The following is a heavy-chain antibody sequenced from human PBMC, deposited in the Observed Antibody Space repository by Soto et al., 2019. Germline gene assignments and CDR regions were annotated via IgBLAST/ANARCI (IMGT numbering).Heavy chain of an antibody. D-gene: IGHD3-3*01. Sequence: QVQLVQSGAEVKKPGASVKVSCKASGYTFTSYGISWVRQAPGQGLEWMGWISAYNGNTNYAQKLQGRVTMTTDTSTSTAYMELRSLKSDDTAVYYCARDTTIFGVVIGCKDVWGQGTTVTVSS. V-gene: IGHV1-18*01. J-gene: IGHJ6*02. CDR2: ISAYNGNT. CDR3: ARDTTIFGVVIGCKDV. CDR1: GYTFTSYG.